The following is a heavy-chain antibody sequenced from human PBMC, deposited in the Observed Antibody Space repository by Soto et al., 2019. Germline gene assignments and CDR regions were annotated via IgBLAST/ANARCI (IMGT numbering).Heavy chain of an antibody. CDR2: ISYDGSNK. CDR3: SSHAYGDPYYFDY. CDR1: GFTFSSYG. V-gene: IGHV3-30*03. J-gene: IGHJ4*02. D-gene: IGHD4-17*01. Sequence: QVQLVESGGGVVQPGRSLRLSCAASGFTFSSYGMHWVRQAPGKGLEWVAVISYDGSNKYYADSVKGRFTISRDNSKNTLYLQMNSLRAEDTAVYYCSSHAYGDPYYFDYWGQGTLVTVSS.